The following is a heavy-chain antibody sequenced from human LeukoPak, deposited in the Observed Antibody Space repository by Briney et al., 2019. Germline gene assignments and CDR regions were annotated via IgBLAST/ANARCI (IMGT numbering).Heavy chain of an antibody. CDR3: ARGRGSGHKENWFDP. J-gene: IGHJ5*02. CDR1: GYTFTTYD. D-gene: IGHD6-19*01. Sequence: ASVKVSCKASGYTFTTYDINWVRQATGPGIEWMGLMNPNSGNTGYAQKFQGRVTMTRNTSISTAYMELSSLRSEDTAVYYCARGRGSGHKENWFDPWGQGTLVTVSS. V-gene: IGHV1-8*01. CDR2: MNPNSGNT.